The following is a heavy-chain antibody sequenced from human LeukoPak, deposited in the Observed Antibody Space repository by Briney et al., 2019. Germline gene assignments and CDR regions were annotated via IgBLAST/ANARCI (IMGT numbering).Heavy chain of an antibody. CDR2: ISGSGGST. CDR3: ARKYDSSGYFDY. V-gene: IGHV3-23*01. J-gene: IGHJ4*02. CDR1: GFTFSSYA. D-gene: IGHD3-22*01. Sequence: GGSLRLSCAASGFTFSSYAMSWVRQAPGKGLERVSAISGSGGSTYYADSVKGRFTISRDNSKNTLYLQMSSLRAEDTAVYYCARKYDSSGYFDYWGQGTLVTVSS.